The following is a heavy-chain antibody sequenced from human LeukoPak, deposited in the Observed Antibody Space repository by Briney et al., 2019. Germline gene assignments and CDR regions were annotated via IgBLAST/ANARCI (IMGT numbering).Heavy chain of an antibody. V-gene: IGHV3-30*02. CDR2: IQSDGSKT. Sequence: GGSLRLSCAASGFSFSNYGTHWVRQAPGKGLEWVALIQSDGSKTYSADSVKGRFTISRDNPRNTLYLQMNRLRPEDTAVYCCAKRYCKSATCRSDMDAWGQGTTVTVSS. CDR3: AKRYCKSATCRSDMDA. D-gene: IGHD2-15*01. CDR1: GFSFSNYG. J-gene: IGHJ6*02.